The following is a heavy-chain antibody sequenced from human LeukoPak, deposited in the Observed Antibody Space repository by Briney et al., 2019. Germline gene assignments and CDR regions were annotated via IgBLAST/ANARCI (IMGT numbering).Heavy chain of an antibody. D-gene: IGHD1-1*01. Sequence: PSETLSLTCAVSGGSISSSNWWSWVRPPPGKGLEWIGEIYHSGSTNYNPSLKSRVTISVDKSKNQFSLKLSSVTAADTAVYYCARDRGTGTTRTFDPWGQGTLVTVSS. V-gene: IGHV4-4*02. CDR2: IYHSGST. J-gene: IGHJ5*02. CDR3: ARDRGTGTTRTFDP. CDR1: GGSISSSNW.